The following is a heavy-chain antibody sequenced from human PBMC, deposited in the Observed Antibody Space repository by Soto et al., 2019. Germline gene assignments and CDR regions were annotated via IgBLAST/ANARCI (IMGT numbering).Heavy chain of an antibody. CDR2: MNPNSGNT. J-gene: IGHJ6*03. Sequence: ASVKVSCKASGYTFTSYDINWVRQATGQGLEWMGWMNPNSGNTGYAQKFQGRVTMTRNTSISTAYMELSSLRSEDTAVYYCAVYCCARRTDYFYYLDVWGIGPTVTVSS. CDR3: AVYCCARRTDYFYYLDV. D-gene: IGHD2-21*01. V-gene: IGHV1-8*01. CDR1: GYTFTSYD.